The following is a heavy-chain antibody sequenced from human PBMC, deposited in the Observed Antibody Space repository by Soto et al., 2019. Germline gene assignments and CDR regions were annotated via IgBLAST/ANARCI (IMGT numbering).Heavy chain of an antibody. CDR2: ISASGRDI. CDR3: AKGKTSGWYYFDY. CDR1: GFTFSNFA. V-gene: IGHV3-23*01. Sequence: DVQLLESGGDLVQPGGSLRLSCAASGFTFSNFAMSWVRQAPGRGLEWVSGISASGRDIHYADSVKDRFTVSRDNSKNTLYLQMNSLRAEDTAIYYCAKGKTSGWYYFDYWGQGALVTVSS. J-gene: IGHJ4*02. D-gene: IGHD6-19*01.